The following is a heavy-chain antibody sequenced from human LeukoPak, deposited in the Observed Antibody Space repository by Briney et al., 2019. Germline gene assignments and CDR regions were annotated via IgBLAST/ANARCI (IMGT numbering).Heavy chain of an antibody. J-gene: IGHJ3*02. CDR2: TYYRSKWYN. Sequence: SQTLSLTCAISGDSVSSNSTAWNWIRQSPSRGLEWLGRTYYRSKWYNDYAVSVKSRITINPDTSKNQFSLQLNSVTPEDTAVYYCARELGAGGVLGFAFDIWGQGTMVTVSS. CDR3: ARELGAGGVLGFAFDI. D-gene: IGHD2-8*02. CDR1: GDSVSSNSTA. V-gene: IGHV6-1*01.